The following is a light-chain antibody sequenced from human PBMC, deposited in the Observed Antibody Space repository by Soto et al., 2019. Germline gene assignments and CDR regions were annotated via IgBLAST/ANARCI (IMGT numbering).Light chain of an antibody. V-gene: IGLV1-51*01. Sequence: QSVLTQPPSVSAATGQRVIISCSGSDSNVGNNYVSWYQQFPGAPPKLLIYDTSKRPPWISDRCSASKSGTSATLIISSLQTGDEAHYYCGTWDTALSAGKFGGGTKLTVL. CDR1: DSNVGNNY. CDR2: DTS. CDR3: GTWDTALSAGK. J-gene: IGLJ3*02.